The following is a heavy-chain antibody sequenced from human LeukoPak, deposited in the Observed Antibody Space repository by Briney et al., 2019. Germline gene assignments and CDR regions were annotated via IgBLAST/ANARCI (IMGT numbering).Heavy chain of an antibody. CDR3: AKDGQTGEWELEH. D-gene: IGHD7-27*01. Sequence: GGSLRVSCAASGFTLRSHAMSWVRQAPGKGLDYVSTITGSGGSTYYANSVKGRFTVSRDNSKNTVYLQMNSLRADDTAIYYCAKDGQTGEWELEHWGQGTLVTVSS. J-gene: IGHJ1*01. V-gene: IGHV3-23*01. CDR2: ITGSGGST. CDR1: GFTLRSHA.